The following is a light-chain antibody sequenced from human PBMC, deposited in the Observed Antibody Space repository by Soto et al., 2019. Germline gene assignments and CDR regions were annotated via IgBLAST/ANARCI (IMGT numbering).Light chain of an antibody. CDR3: QSYDSNLGGWV. Sequence: QSVLTQPPSVSGAPGQRVTISCTESSSNIGATYGVHWYQQLPGTAPKLLIYGNSNRPSGVPDRFSGSKSGTSASLAITGLQAEDEADYYCQSYDSNLGGWVFGGGTKVTVL. V-gene: IGLV1-40*01. CDR1: SSNIGATYG. CDR2: GNS. J-gene: IGLJ3*02.